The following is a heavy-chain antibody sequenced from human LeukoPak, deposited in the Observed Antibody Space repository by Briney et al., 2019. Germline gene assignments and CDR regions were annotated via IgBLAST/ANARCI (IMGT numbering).Heavy chain of an antibody. J-gene: IGHJ4*02. Sequence: PSQTLSLTCTVSGGSISSGSYYWSWIRQPAGTGLEWIVRIYTSGSTNYNPSLKSRVTISIDTSKNQFSLKLSSVTAADTAVYYCARKGATVTTGYAFDYWGQGTLVTVSS. V-gene: IGHV4-61*02. CDR2: IYTSGST. CDR1: GGSISSGSYY. CDR3: ARKGATVTTGYAFDY. D-gene: IGHD4-17*01.